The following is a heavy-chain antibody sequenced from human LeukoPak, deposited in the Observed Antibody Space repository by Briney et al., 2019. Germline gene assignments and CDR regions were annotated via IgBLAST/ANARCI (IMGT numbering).Heavy chain of an antibody. V-gene: IGHV3-23*01. D-gene: IGHD1-26*01. CDR2: ISDSGGST. CDR3: AKILGTTWDYFDY. CDR1: GFTFSSYA. Sequence: GGSLRLSCAASGFTFSSYAMSWVRRAPGKGLEWVSGISDSGGSTYYADSVKGRFTISRDNSKNTLYLQMNSLRAEDTAVYYCAKILGTTWDYFDYWGQGTLVTVSS. J-gene: IGHJ4*02.